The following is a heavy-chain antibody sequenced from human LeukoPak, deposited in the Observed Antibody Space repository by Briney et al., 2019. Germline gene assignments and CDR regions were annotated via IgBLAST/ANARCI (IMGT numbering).Heavy chain of an antibody. Sequence: GASAKVSCKASGGTFSSYTISWVRQAPGQGLEWMGRIIPILGIANYAQKFQGRVTITADKSTSTAYMELSSLRSEDTAVYYCASPEGYSYGSFDYWGQGTLVTVSS. CDR1: GGTFSSYT. V-gene: IGHV1-69*02. D-gene: IGHD5-18*01. CDR2: IIPILGIA. J-gene: IGHJ4*02. CDR3: ASPEGYSYGSFDY.